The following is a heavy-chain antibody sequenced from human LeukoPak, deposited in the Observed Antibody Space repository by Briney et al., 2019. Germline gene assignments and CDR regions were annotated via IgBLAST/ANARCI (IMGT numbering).Heavy chain of an antibody. CDR1: GYTFTSYY. J-gene: IGHJ4*02. Sequence: GASVKVSCKASGYTFTSYYMHWVRQAPGQGLEWMGRIIPIFGTANYAQKFQGRVTITTDESTSTAYMELSSLRSEDTAVYYCARDRPYSSSWYYWGQGTLVTVSS. CDR3: ARDRPYSSSWYY. CDR2: IIPIFGTA. D-gene: IGHD6-13*01. V-gene: IGHV1-69*05.